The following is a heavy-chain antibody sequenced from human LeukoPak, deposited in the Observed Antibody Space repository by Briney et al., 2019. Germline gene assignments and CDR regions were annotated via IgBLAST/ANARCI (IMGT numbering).Heavy chain of an antibody. CDR3: AKDPTRLVIMY. D-gene: IGHD3-9*01. CDR2: ISGSGGST. J-gene: IGHJ4*02. Sequence: RGSLRLSCAASGFTFSSYAMSWVRQAPGKGLEWVSAISGSGGSTYYADSVKGRFTISRDNSKNTLYLQMNSLRAEDTAVYYCAKDPTRLVIMYWGQGTLVTVSS. CDR1: GFTFSSYA. V-gene: IGHV3-23*01.